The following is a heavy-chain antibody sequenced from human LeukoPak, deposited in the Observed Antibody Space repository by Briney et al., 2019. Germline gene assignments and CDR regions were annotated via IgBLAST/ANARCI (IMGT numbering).Heavy chain of an antibody. D-gene: IGHD2-15*01. CDR1: GFTFSSCA. J-gene: IGHJ4*02. CDR3: AKHVGVVAATSYYFDY. Sequence: GGSLRLSCAASGFTFSSCAMSWVRQAPGKGLEWVSAISGSGGSTYYADSVKGRFTISRDNSKNTLYLQMNSLRAEDTAVYYCAKHVGVVAATSYYFDYWGQGTLVTVSS. CDR2: ISGSGGST. V-gene: IGHV3-23*01.